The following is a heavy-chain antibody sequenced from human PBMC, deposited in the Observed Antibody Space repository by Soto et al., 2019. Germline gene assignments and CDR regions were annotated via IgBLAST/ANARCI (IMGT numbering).Heavy chain of an antibody. CDR3: ARHNPFDTAMARGMDV. CDR1: SGSISSYF. CDR2: IYYSGST. Sequence: QVQLQESGPGLVKPSETLSLTCTVSSGSISSYFWGWIRQPPGKGLEWIGYIYYSGSTNYNPSLKSRVTISVDMSKNQFSLKLRSVTAADTAVYYCARHNPFDTAMARGMDVWGHGTTVTVSS. V-gene: IGHV4-59*08. D-gene: IGHD5-18*01. J-gene: IGHJ6*02.